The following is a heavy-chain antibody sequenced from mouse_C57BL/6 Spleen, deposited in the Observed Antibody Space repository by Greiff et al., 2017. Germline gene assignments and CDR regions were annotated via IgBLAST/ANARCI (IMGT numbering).Heavy chain of an antibody. J-gene: IGHJ2*01. CDR2: ISDGGSYT. Sequence: EVKLVESGGGLVKPGGSLKLSCAASGFTFSSYAMSWVRQTPEKRLEWVATISDGGSYTNYPDNVKGRFTISRDNAKNNRYLQMSHLKSEDTAMYYWAREATAQAFDYWGQGTTLTVSS. V-gene: IGHV5-4*01. CDR1: GFTFSSYA. CDR3: AREATAQAFDY. D-gene: IGHD3-2*02.